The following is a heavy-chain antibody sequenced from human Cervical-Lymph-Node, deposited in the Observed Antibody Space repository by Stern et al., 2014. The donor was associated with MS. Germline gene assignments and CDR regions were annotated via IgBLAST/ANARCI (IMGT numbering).Heavy chain of an antibody. Sequence: QVQLVQSGAEVTKPGSSVKVFCKASGGTFSKFPSSWVRQAPGQGLEWMEGIFPVFGTPTYAQEFRGRVTITADVSTSTVYMELSSLRSDDTAVYYCALSSETSDRWYSLGYDLWGQGTLVTVSS. CDR3: ALSSETSDRWYSLGYDL. V-gene: IGHV1-69*01. J-gene: IGHJ5*02. D-gene: IGHD6-13*01. CDR1: GGTFSKFP. CDR2: IFPVFGTP.